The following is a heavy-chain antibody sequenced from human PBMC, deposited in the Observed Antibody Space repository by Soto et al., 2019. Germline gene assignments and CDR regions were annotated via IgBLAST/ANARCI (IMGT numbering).Heavy chain of an antibody. Sequence: QVQLVEFGGGVVQPGRSLRLSCAASRFTFSNYAMHWVRQAPGKGLQWVALISFDGSTKYYADSVKGRFTISRDNAKNTLYLQMNSLRAEDTAVYYCARSPGYCSTTRCYGMDFAMDVWGQGTTVTVSS. J-gene: IGHJ6*02. CDR1: RFTFSNYA. D-gene: IGHD2-2*01. CDR2: ISFDGSTK. V-gene: IGHV3-30-3*01. CDR3: ARSPGYCSTTRCYGMDFAMDV.